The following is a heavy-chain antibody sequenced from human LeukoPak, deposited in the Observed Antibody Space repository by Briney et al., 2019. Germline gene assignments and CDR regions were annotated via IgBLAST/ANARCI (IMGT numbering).Heavy chain of an antibody. D-gene: IGHD6-13*01. CDR1: GGSISSSSYY. CDR2: IYYSGIT. V-gene: IGHV4-39*01. CDR3: ASHLGIAAAGTRFYYFDY. J-gene: IGHJ4*02. Sequence: SETLSLTCTVSGGSISSSSYYWGWIRQPPGRGLEWIGNIYYSGITYYNPSLKSRVTISVDTSKNQFSLKLSSVTAADTAVYYCASHLGIAAAGTRFYYFDYWGQGTLVTVSS.